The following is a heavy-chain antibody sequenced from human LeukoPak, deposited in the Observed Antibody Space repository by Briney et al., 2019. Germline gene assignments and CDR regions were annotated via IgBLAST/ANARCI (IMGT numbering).Heavy chain of an antibody. CDR2: VNADSGQP. J-gene: IGHJ4*02. Sequence: GASVKVSCKASGYTFNTYSITWVRQAPGQGLEWVGWVNADSGQPTFAQGFAGRFAFSLDTSVNTTYLQINNLQTEDTATYYCAIEVLRLDYWGQGTPVTVSS. CDR1: GYTFNTYS. V-gene: IGHV7-4-1*02. CDR3: AIEVLRLDY.